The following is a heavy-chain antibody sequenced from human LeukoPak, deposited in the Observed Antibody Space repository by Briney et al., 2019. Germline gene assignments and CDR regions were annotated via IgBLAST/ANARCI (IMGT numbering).Heavy chain of an antibody. CDR1: GGSINTYY. D-gene: IGHD3-22*01. Sequence: PSETLSLTCTVSGGSINTYYWSWIRQPPGKGLEWIGNIYYRGSTNYNPSLKSRVTISVDTSKNQFSLKVTSVTAADTAVYFCARDRSDGSGYYGYYFDYWGQGTLVSVSS. J-gene: IGHJ4*02. CDR2: IYYRGST. CDR3: ARDRSDGSGYYGYYFDY. V-gene: IGHV4-59*01.